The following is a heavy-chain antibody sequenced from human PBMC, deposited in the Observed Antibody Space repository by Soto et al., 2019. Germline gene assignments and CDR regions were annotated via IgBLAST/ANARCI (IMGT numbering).Heavy chain of an antibody. J-gene: IGHJ4*02. CDR1: GFTFSDYY. CDR2: ISSSSSYT. Sequence: PGGSLRLSCAASGFTFSDYYMSWIRQAPGKGLEWVSYISSSSSYTNYADSVKGRFTISRDNAKNSLYLQMNSLRAEDTAVYYCARTGSDYYDSSGLFLGYWGQGTLVTVSS. V-gene: IGHV3-11*06. CDR3: ARTGSDYYDSSGLFLGY. D-gene: IGHD3-22*01.